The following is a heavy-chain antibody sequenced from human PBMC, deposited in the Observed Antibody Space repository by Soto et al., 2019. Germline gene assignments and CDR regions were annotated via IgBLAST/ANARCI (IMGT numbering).Heavy chain of an antibody. J-gene: IGHJ6*03. D-gene: IGHD3-9*01. Sequence: EVQLMESGGGLVQPGGSLRLSCAAAGFTFSDYAMHWVRQAPGKGLEYVSAISNNGGSPYYADSVKGRFIVSRDNSKNTLYLQMGGLRAEDMAVYYCARSAKFDHLYCYYYYMDVWGKGTTVTVSS. V-gene: IGHV3-64*07. CDR3: ARSAKFDHLYCYYYYMDV. CDR2: ISNNGGSP. CDR1: GFTFSDYA.